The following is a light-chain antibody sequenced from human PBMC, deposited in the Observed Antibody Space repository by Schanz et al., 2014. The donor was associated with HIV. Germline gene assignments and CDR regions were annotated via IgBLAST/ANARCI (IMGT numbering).Light chain of an antibody. CDR2: DVN. CDR1: SSDIGAYNY. J-gene: IGLJ3*02. Sequence: QSALIQPASVSGSPGQSITISCTGTSSDIGAYNYVSWYQQHPGKAPKLMIYDVNIRPSGVPDRFSGSKSANTASLTISGLQAEDEADYYCSSYEGIHNWVFGGGTKLTVL. CDR3: SSYEGIHNWV. V-gene: IGLV2-14*03.